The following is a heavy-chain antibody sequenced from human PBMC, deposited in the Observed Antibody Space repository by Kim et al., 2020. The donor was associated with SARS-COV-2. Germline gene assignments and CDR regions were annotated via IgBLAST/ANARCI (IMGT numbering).Heavy chain of an antibody. V-gene: IGHV3-48*04. CDR1: GFKFTDYS. D-gene: IGHD1-26*01. J-gene: IGHJ3*01. CDR2: MRFIR. Sequence: GGSLRLSCAASGFKFTDYSFNWVRQAPRKGLEWIAYMRFIRDYEATVKGRFTMSRDDDTNSVFLQMNDLRVEDTARYFCGRDYEWEFDSWGQVTMVTVSP. CDR3: GRDYEWEFDS.